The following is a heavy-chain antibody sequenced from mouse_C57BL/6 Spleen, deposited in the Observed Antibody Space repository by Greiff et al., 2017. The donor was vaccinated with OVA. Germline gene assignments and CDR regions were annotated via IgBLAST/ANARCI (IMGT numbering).Heavy chain of an antibody. CDR3: ARVRRRYFDV. J-gene: IGHJ1*03. Sequence: EVKLVESEGGLVQPGSSMKLSCTASGFTFSDYYMAWVRQVPEKGLEWVANINYDGSSTYYLDSLKSRFIISRDNAKNILYLQMSSLKSEDTATYYCARVRRRYFDVWGTGTTVTVSS. CDR2: INYDGSST. CDR1: GFTFSDYY. V-gene: IGHV5-16*01.